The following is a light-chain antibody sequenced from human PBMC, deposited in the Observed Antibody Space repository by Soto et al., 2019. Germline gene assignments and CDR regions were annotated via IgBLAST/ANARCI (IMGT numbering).Light chain of an antibody. V-gene: IGLV4-69*01. CDR2: LHSDGSH. J-gene: IGLJ7*01. CDR1: SGHNTYA. CDR3: QTWGTGIVA. Sequence: QSVLTQSPSASASLGASVKLACTLSSGHNTYAIAWHQQQAEKGPRFLMKLHSDGSHTKGDGIPHRFSGSSSGTERYLTISSLQSEDEADYYCQTWGTGIVAFGGGTQLTVL.